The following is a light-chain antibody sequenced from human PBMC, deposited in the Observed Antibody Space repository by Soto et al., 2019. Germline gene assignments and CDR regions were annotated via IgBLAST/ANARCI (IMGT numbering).Light chain of an antibody. V-gene: IGKV3-20*01. CDR2: DAS. Sequence: ETVLTQSPGTLSLSPGERATHSCRASQSVSSSYLAWYQQRPGQAPRLLIYDASSRATGIPDRFSGSGSGTDFTLTISRLEPEDFAVYYCQQYVRSPPSWTFGQGTKVEIK. CDR1: QSVSSSY. J-gene: IGKJ1*01. CDR3: QQYVRSPPSWT.